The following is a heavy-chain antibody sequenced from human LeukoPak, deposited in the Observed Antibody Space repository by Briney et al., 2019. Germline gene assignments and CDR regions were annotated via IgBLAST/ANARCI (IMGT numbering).Heavy chain of an antibody. CDR2: INHSGST. CDR1: GGSFSGYY. V-gene: IGHV4-34*01. J-gene: IGHJ6*02. CDR3: ARCQSYYYGMDV. Sequence: PSETLSLTCAVYGGSFSGYYWSWIRQPPGKGLEWIGEINHSGSTNYNPSLKSRVTISVDTSKNQFSLKLSSVTAADTAVYYCARCQSYYYGMDVWGQGTTVTVSS.